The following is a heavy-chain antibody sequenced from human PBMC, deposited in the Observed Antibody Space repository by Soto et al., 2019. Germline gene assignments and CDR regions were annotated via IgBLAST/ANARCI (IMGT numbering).Heavy chain of an antibody. Sequence: SETLSLTCTVSGGSISSYYWSWIRQPAGKGLEWIGRIYTSGSTNYNPSLKSRVTMSVDTSKNQFSLKLSSVTAADTAVYYCARGYSRSRYSSAKYGMDAWGQGTTVTVSS. J-gene: IGHJ6*02. CDR1: GGSISSYY. CDR3: ARGYSRSRYSSAKYGMDA. V-gene: IGHV4-4*07. CDR2: IYTSGST. D-gene: IGHD6-13*01.